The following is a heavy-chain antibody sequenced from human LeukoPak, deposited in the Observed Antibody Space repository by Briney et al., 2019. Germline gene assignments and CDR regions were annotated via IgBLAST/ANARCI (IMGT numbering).Heavy chain of an antibody. CDR2: MNPNSGNT. V-gene: IGHV1-8*01. J-gene: IGHJ5*02. CDR3: ARGVGYYGSGSYNWFDP. Sequence: ASVKVSCKASGYTFTSYDINWVRQATGQGLEWMGWMNPNSGNTGYAQKFQGRVTMTRNTSISTAYMELSSLRSEDTAVYYCARGVGYYGSGSYNWFDPWGQGTLVTVSS. D-gene: IGHD3-10*01. CDR1: GYTFTSYD.